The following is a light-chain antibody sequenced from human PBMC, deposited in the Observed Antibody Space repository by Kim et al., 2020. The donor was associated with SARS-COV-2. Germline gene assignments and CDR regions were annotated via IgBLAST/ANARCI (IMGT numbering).Light chain of an antibody. V-gene: IGLV3-1*01. CDR2: QDS. Sequence: SYELTQPPSVSVSPGQTASITCSGDKLGDKYACWYQQKPGQSPVLVIYQDSKRPSGIPERFSGSNSGNTATLTITATQAGDEADYYCNSRDNNDNVLFGG. J-gene: IGLJ2*01. CDR3: NSRDNNDNVL. CDR1: KLGDKY.